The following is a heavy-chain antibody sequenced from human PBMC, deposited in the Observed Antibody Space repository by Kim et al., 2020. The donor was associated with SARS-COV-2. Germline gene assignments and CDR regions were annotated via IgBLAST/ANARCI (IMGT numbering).Heavy chain of an antibody. Sequence: GGSLRLSCAASGFTFSSSAMSWVRQAPGKGLEWVSVIYSGTSSTYYADSLKGRFTISRDNSKNTLYLQMNSLRAEDTAIYYCARNRGVVVTAIVHWGQGTLVTVSS. D-gene: IGHD2-21*02. CDR2: IYSGTSST. CDR1: GFTFSSSA. CDR3: ARNRGVVVTAIVH. V-gene: IGHV3-23*03. J-gene: IGHJ5*02.